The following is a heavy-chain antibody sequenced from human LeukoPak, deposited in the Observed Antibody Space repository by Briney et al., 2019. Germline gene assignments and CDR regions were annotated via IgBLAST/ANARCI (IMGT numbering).Heavy chain of an antibody. CDR1: GFTFTSSA. CDR2: IVVGSGNT. V-gene: IGHV1-58*01. Sequence: ASVKVSCKASGFTFTSSAVQWVRQARGQRLEWIGWIVVGSGNTNYAQKFQERVTITRDMSTSTAYMELSSLRSGDTAVYYCAAPPPGYYDSSGYNSWGQGTLVTVSS. J-gene: IGHJ4*02. CDR3: AAPPPGYYDSSGYNS. D-gene: IGHD3-22*01.